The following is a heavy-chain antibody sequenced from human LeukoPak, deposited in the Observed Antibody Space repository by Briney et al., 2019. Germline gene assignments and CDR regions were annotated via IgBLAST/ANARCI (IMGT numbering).Heavy chain of an antibody. J-gene: IGHJ6*02. CDR2: ISPSNGDT. CDR3: ARIQVNWFGEVTSLSPPNYGMDV. D-gene: IGHD3-10*01. V-gene: IGHV1-18*01. Sequence: GASVKFSCKASGYTFTDDGISWVRQGPGQGLEWVGWISPSNGDTKYADKVLGRVTMSADISTTTAYMELRSLRSDDTAVYYCARIQVNWFGEVTSLSPPNYGMDVWGQGTTVIVSS. CDR1: GYTFTDDG.